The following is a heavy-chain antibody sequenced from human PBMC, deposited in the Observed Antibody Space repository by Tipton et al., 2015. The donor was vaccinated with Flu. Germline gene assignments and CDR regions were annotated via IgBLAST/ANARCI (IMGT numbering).Heavy chain of an antibody. Sequence: TLSLTCTVSGGSIISSDYYWGWIRQPPGKGLEWIGSIYLSGSTDYNPTLKSPVTILLDTSKNQFSLKLSSVTAADTAVYYCARGASSGWSDPWGQGTLVTVSS. V-gene: IGHV4-39*07. J-gene: IGHJ5*02. CDR2: IYLSGST. CDR3: ARGASSGWSDP. CDR1: GGSIISSDYY. D-gene: IGHD2-8*02.